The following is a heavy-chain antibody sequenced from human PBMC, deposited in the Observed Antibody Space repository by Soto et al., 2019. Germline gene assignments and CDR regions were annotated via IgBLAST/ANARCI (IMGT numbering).Heavy chain of an antibody. J-gene: IGHJ3*02. D-gene: IGHD3-3*01. CDR2: IYYSGST. Sequence: PETLSLTCTVSGGSISSYYWSWIRQPPGKGLEWIGYIYYSGSTNYNPSLKSRVTISVDTSKNQFSLKLSSVTAADTAVYYCAREGVTVYDFWSGYNSAAFDIWCQGPMVT. CDR3: AREGVTVYDFWSGYNSAAFDI. V-gene: IGHV4-59*01. CDR1: GGSISSYY.